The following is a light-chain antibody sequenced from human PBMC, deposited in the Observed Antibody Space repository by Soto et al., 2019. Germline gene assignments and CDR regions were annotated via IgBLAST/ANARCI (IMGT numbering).Light chain of an antibody. Sequence: DMQLTQSPSFLSASLGDGVTITCRASQGINIFLAWFQQKPGKAPNLLISAASTLQSGVPSRFSGSGSETEFTLTITSLQPEDSATYYCQQRNSYPRTFGQGTKVDIK. CDR3: QQRNSYPRT. J-gene: IGKJ2*01. V-gene: IGKV1-9*01. CDR2: AAS. CDR1: QGINIF.